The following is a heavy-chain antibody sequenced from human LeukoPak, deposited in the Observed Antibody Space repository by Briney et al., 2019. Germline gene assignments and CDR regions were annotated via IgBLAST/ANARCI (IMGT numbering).Heavy chain of an antibody. CDR1: GFTFNNYN. V-gene: IGHV3-21*01. J-gene: IGHJ5*02. CDR3: ARSSGTYDWFDP. Sequence: GSLRLSCAASGFTFNNYNINWVRQPPGKGLEWVSSISGSTSYVYYADSVKGRFTISRDDAKNSLYLQMNNLRVEDTAMYYCARSSGTYDWFDPWGQGTLVTVSS. D-gene: IGHD1-26*01. CDR2: ISGSTSYV.